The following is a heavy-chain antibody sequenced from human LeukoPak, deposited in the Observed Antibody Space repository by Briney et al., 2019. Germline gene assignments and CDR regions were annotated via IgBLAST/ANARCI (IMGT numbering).Heavy chain of an antibody. CDR3: ARVVAAAGMGLYYFDY. CDR2: IKQDGSEK. D-gene: IGHD6-13*01. CDR1: GFTVSNNY. Sequence: GGSLRLSCAASGFTVSNNYMNWVRQAPGKGLEWVANIKQDGSEKYYVDSVKGRFTISRDNAKNSLYLQMNSLRAEDTAVYYCARVVAAAGMGLYYFDYWGQGTLVTVSS. J-gene: IGHJ4*02. V-gene: IGHV3-7*01.